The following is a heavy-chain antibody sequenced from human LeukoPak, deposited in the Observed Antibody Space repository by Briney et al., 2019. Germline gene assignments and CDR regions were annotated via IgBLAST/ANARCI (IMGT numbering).Heavy chain of an antibody. V-gene: IGHV1-46*01. CDR1: GYTFTSYY. Sequence: ASVKVSCKASGYTFTSYYIHWVRQAPGQGLEWMGIVNPNGGSTSYSQQFLGRVTMTRDMSTNTAYMELSSLRSEDTAVYYCARVGDFGDYGGTDWGQGTLVTVSS. CDR2: VNPNGGST. CDR3: ARVGDFGDYGGTD. J-gene: IGHJ4*02. D-gene: IGHD4-17*01.